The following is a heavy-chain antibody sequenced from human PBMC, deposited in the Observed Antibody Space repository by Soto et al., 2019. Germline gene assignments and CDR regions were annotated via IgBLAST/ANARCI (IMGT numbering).Heavy chain of an antibody. D-gene: IGHD5-12*01. CDR2: IYYSGST. CDR3: AVGSIVATTHFDY. Sequence: SETLSLTCTVSGGSISSYYWSWIRQPPGKGLEWIGYIYYSGSTNYNPSLKSRVTISVDTSKNQFSLKLSSVTAADTAVYYCAVGSIVATTHFDYWGQGTLVTVSS. V-gene: IGHV4-59*01. J-gene: IGHJ4*02. CDR1: GGSISSYY.